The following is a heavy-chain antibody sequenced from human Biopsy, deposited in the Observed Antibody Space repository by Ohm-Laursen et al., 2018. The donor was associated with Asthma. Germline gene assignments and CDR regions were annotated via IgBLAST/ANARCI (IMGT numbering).Heavy chain of an antibody. Sequence: SLRLSCAAPGFSFSNFAIHWVRQAPGKGLEWVGVISKDASTQDYADSVKGRFTMARDNSKNTLDLQMNSLRAEDTAVYYCARTFHFWSPYHAEHYQLWGQGTLVTVSS. J-gene: IGHJ1*01. CDR3: ARTFHFWSPYHAEHYQL. CDR2: ISKDASTQ. CDR1: GFSFSNFA. V-gene: IGHV3-30*07. D-gene: IGHD3-3*02.